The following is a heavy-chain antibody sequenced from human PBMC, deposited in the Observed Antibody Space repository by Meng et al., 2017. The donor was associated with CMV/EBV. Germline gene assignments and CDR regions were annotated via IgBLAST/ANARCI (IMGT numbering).Heavy chain of an antibody. CDR1: GFTFSSYW. CDR2: IKQDGSEK. Sequence: GGSLRLSCAASGFTFSSYWMSWVRQAQGKGMGWVANIKQDGSEKYYVDSVKARFTISRENAKNSLDLQMNSLRAEETAVYYCARANTASYWGQGTLVTVSS. V-gene: IGHV3-7*01. J-gene: IGHJ4*02. D-gene: IGHD2/OR15-2a*01. CDR3: ARANTASY.